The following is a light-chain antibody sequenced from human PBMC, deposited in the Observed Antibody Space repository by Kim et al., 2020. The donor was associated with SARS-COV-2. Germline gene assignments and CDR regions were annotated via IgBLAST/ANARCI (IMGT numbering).Light chain of an antibody. Sequence: GQSVTISCSGGNSNIGANTVNWYQQFPGTAPKLLFYANDRRPSGVPDRFSVYQSGTSSSLAISGLQSEDEAYYCCATWDDSLNAWVFGGGTQLTVL. CDR3: ATWDDSLNAWV. V-gene: IGLV1-44*01. CDR2: AND. CDR1: NSNIGANT. J-gene: IGLJ3*02.